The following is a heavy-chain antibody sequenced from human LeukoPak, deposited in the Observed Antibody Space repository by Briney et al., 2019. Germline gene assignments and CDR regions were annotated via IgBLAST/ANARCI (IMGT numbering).Heavy chain of an antibody. V-gene: IGHV3-15*01. J-gene: IGHJ4*02. CDR3: TADLPPPRGYDYPFDY. CDR1: GFTFANAW. CDR2: IKSKTDGETT. Sequence: PGGSLRLSCAASGFTFANAWMSWVRQAPGKGLERVGRIKSKTDGETTDYAAPVKGRFTISRDDSKNMLYLQMNSLKSEDTAVYYCTADLPPPRGYDYPFDYWGQGSLVTVSS. D-gene: IGHD5-12*01.